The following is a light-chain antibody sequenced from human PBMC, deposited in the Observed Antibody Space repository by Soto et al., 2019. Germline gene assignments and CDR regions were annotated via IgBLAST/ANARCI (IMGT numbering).Light chain of an antibody. CDR2: WAS. Sequence: DIVMTQSPDSLAVSLGERATINCKSSQSVLYSSNNKNYLAWYQQKPGQPPKLLIYWASTRKSGVPDRFSGSGSGTDFTLTISSLQAEDVAVYYCQQYYSTSLTFGPGTKVDIK. CDR1: QSVLYSSNNKNY. CDR3: QQYYSTSLT. V-gene: IGKV4-1*01. J-gene: IGKJ3*01.